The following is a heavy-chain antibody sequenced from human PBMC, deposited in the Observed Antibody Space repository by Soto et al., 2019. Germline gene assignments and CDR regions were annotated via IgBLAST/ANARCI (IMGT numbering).Heavy chain of an antibody. CDR3: RSSTYYYDSSEYWFDP. D-gene: IGHD3-22*01. CDR2: IIPITGTV. J-gene: IGHJ5*02. Sequence: QVQLVQSGAEVKKPGSSVKVSCKVSGGTFSSYAIGWVRQAPGQGLEWMGGIIPITGTVNYAQKFQGRVTITADESTSTAFMELSSLRSEDTAVYYCRSSTYYYDSSEYWFDPWGQGTLVTVSS. V-gene: IGHV1-69*01. CDR1: GGTFSSYA.